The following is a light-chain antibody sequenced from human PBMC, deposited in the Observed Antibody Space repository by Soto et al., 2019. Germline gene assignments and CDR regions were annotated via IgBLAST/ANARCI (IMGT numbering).Light chain of an antibody. V-gene: IGKV1-39*01. CDR1: QSISNH. CDR2: AAS. Sequence: DIQMTQSPSSLSASVEDRVIITCLASQSISNHLNWYQQKPGKAPKLLIFAASSLQSGVPSRFSGSRSGPDFTLTISSLQPEDFATYYCQQTSSSPWTFGQGTKVDIK. CDR3: QQTSSSPWT. J-gene: IGKJ1*01.